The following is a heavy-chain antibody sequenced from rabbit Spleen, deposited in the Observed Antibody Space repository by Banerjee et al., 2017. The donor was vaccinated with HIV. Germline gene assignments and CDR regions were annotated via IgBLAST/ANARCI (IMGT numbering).Heavy chain of an antibody. CDR1: GFSFSNNYY. V-gene: IGHV1S45*01. CDR2: IYTGSGGNT. CDR3: ARDSGSSFSSYGMDL. D-gene: IGHD8-1*01. J-gene: IGHJ6*01. Sequence: QEQLVESGGDLVKPEGSLTLTCTASGFSFSNNYYMCWVRQAPGKGLEWIACIYTGSGGNTYYASWAKGRLTISRTSSTTVTVQITSLTAADTATYFCARDSGSSFSSYGMDLWGQGTLVTVS.